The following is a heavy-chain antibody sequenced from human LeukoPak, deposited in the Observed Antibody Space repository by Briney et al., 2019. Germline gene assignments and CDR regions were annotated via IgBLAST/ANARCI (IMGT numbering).Heavy chain of an antibody. CDR1: GCSVSNTY. CDR2: IYSDGNT. Sequence: PGGSLRLSCAASGCSVSNTYMSWVRQAPGKGLEWVSIIYSDGNTYYADSVKGRFTISRDNSKNTLYLQMNRLRPEDTAVYYCARGTVTAPDYWGQGTLVTVSS. D-gene: IGHD2-21*02. V-gene: IGHV3-53*01. CDR3: ARGTVTAPDY. J-gene: IGHJ4*02.